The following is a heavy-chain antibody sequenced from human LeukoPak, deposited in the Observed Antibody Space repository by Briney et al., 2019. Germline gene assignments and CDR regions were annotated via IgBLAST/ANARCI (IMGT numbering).Heavy chain of an antibody. CDR1: GGSFSGYY. Sequence: NPSETLSLTCAVYGGSFSGYYWGWIRQPPGKGLEWIGEINHSGSTNYNPSLKSRVTISVDTSKNQFSLKLSSVTAADTAVYYCARGGRGYSYGYDYWGQGTLVTVSS. CDR3: ARGGRGYSYGYDY. D-gene: IGHD5-18*01. CDR2: INHSGST. V-gene: IGHV4-34*01. J-gene: IGHJ4*02.